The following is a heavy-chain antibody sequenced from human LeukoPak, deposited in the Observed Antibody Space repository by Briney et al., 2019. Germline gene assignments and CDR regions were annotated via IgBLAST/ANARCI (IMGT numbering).Heavy chain of an antibody. CDR1: GYTFTGYY. Sequence: GASAKVSCKASGYTFTGYYMHWVRQAPGQGLEWMGRINPNSGGTNYAQKFQGRVTMTRDTSISTAYMELSRLRSDDTAVYYCAGVLRFLEWSTNLDYWGQGTLVTVSS. D-gene: IGHD3-3*01. CDR2: INPNSGGT. CDR3: AGVLRFLEWSTNLDY. V-gene: IGHV1-2*06. J-gene: IGHJ4*02.